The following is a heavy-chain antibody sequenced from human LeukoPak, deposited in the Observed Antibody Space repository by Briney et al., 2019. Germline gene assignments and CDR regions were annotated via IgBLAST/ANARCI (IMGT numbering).Heavy chain of an antibody. CDR3: ARDMDLWFDL. V-gene: IGHV3-33*01. Sequence: GNSLRLSCAASGFSFSSHGMHWVRQAPGKGLEWVAVIRYDGTEDSYVDSVKGRFSISRDNSKSTFYLQMNSLRGEDTAVYYCARDMDLWFDLWGQGTRVTVSS. J-gene: IGHJ5*02. D-gene: IGHD2-2*03. CDR2: IRYDGTED. CDR1: GFSFSSHG.